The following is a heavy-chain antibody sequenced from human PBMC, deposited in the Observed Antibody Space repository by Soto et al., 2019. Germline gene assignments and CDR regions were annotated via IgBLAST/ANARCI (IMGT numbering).Heavy chain of an antibody. J-gene: IGHJ4*02. D-gene: IGHD3-10*01. CDR3: ARVGPTGAFDY. CDR1: GGSISSGGYS. CDR2: IYHSGST. V-gene: IGHV4-30-2*01. Sequence: PSETLSLTCAVSGGSISSGGYSWSWIRQPPGKGLEWIGYIYHSGSTYYNPSLKSRVTISVDRSKNQFSLKLSSVTAADTAVYYCARVGPTGAFDYWGQGTLVTVSS.